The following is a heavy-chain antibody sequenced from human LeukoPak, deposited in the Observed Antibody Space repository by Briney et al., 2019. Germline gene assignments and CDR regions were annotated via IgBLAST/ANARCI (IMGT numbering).Heavy chain of an antibody. CDR2: INHSGST. J-gene: IGHJ1*01. D-gene: IGHD3-22*01. V-gene: IGHV4-34*01. CDR3: ASSNHYYVSNAPEFLQH. CDR1: GGSFSGYY. Sequence: PSETLSLTCAVYGGSFSGYYCSWIRQPPGKGLEWIGEINHSGSTNYNPSLKSRVTISEDTSRNQFSLKLSSVTAADTAIYYGASSNHYYVSNAPEFLQHWGQGTLVTVSS.